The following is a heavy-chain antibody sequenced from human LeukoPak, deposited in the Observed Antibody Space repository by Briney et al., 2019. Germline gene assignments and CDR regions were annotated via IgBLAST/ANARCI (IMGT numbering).Heavy chain of an antibody. Sequence: GGSLRLTCEPSGFIFSNCWMSWVRQAPGKGLEWVANINEGGSEKYYLDSVKGRFTISRDNARDSLYLQMDSLRVEDTAVYYCVKLRNDAGLEYWGQGTLVTVSS. D-gene: IGHD1-1*01. CDR3: VKLRNDAGLEY. CDR2: INEGGSEK. CDR1: GFIFSNCW. J-gene: IGHJ4*02. V-gene: IGHV3-7*03.